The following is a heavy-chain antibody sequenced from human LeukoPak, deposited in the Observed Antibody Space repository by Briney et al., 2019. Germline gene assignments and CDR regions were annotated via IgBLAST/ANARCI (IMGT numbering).Heavy chain of an antibody. CDR1: GDSIRSINW. CDR3: ARVTSGEIAAADTTYSFGMDV. V-gene: IGHV4-4*02. D-gene: IGHD6-13*01. Sequence: SETLSLPCTVSGDSIRSINWWSWVRPPAGTGLEWLGVFYHSGTTHYNPSLRSRVTISFATSTNQFFLHLSPVTAADTAVYYCARVTSGEIAAADTTYSFGMDVWGQGTTATAPS. CDR2: FYHSGTT. J-gene: IGHJ6*02.